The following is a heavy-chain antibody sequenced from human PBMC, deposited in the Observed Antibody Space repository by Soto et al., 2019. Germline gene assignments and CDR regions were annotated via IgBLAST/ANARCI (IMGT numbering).Heavy chain of an antibody. J-gene: IGHJ6*02. CDR3: ARGSTARFGELSPTVYYGMDV. D-gene: IGHD3-10*01. CDR2: IIPIFGTA. V-gene: IGHV1-69*12. CDR1: GGTFSSYA. Sequence: QVQLVQSGAEVKKPGSSVKVSCKASGGTFSSYAISWVRQAPGQGLEWMGGIIPIFGTANYAQKFQGRVTITADESTSTAYMELSSLRSEDTAVYYCARGSTARFGELSPTVYYGMDVWGQGTTVTVSS.